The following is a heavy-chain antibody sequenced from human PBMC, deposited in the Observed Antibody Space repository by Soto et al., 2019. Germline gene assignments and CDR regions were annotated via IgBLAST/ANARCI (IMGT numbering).Heavy chain of an antibody. D-gene: IGHD4-17*01. CDR1: GGSISSGGYS. J-gene: IGHJ6*02. V-gene: IGHV4-30-2*01. CDR3: ARAHYGDYGYGMDA. CDR2: IYHSGST. Sequence: QQQLQESGSGLVKPSQTLSLTCAVSGGSISSGGYSWSWIRQPPGKGLEWIGYIYHSGSTYYNPSLKSRVTISVDRSKNQFSLKLSSVTAADTAVYYCARAHYGDYGYGMDAWGQGTTVTVSS.